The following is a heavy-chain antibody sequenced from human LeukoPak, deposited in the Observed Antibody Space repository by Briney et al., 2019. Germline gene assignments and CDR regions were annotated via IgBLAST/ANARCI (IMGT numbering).Heavy chain of an antibody. J-gene: IGHJ4*02. CDR3: ATKADGGYDLYFDY. CDR2: IYYSGST. D-gene: IGHD5-12*01. CDR1: GGSISSYY. V-gene: IGHV4-59*01. Sequence: SETLSLTCTVSGGSISSYYWSWIRQPPGKGLEWIGYIYYSGSTNYNPSLKSRVTISVDTSKNQFSLKLSSVTAADTAVYYCATKADGGYDLYFDYWGQGTLVTASS.